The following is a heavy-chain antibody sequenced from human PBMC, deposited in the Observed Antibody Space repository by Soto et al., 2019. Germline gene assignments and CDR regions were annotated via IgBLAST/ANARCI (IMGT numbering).Heavy chain of an antibody. CDR3: ARRLTDWLEHDAFDI. CDR1: GYTFTSYY. D-gene: IGHD3-9*01. V-gene: IGHV1-46*01. CDR2: INPSGGST. Sequence: GASVKVSCKASGYTFTSYYMHWVRQAPGQGLEWMGIINPSGGSTSYAQKFQGRVTISVDTSKNQFSLKLSSVTAADTAVYYCARRLTDWLEHDAFDIWGQGTMVTVSS. J-gene: IGHJ3*02.